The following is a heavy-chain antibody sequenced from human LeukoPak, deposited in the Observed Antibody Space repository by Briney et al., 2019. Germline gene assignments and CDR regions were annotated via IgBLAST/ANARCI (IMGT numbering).Heavy chain of an antibody. CDR2: IYYSGSP. D-gene: IGHD1-1*01. J-gene: IGHJ4*02. CDR3: ATWRTAKTGFDY. V-gene: IGHV4-39*01. Sequence: SETLSLTCAVSGGSISSGGYYWAWIRQPPGKGLECIGSIYYSGSPYYNPSLKSRVTISVDTSKNQFSLRLSSVTAADTAVYYCATWRTAKTGFDYWGQGTLVTVSS. CDR1: GGSISSGGYY.